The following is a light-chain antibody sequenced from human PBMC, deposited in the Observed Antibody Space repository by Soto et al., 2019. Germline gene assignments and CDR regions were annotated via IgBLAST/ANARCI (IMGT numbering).Light chain of an antibody. CDR2: TAS. V-gene: IGKV1-6*01. Sequence: AIQMTQSPSSLSASVGDRVTITCRASQGIRYDLGWYQVKPGQAPKLLIYTASNLQSGVPSRFSGSGSGTDFTLTISSLQPEDFATYYCLQEYNYPLTFGGGTKVEIK. CDR1: QGIRYD. CDR3: LQEYNYPLT. J-gene: IGKJ4*01.